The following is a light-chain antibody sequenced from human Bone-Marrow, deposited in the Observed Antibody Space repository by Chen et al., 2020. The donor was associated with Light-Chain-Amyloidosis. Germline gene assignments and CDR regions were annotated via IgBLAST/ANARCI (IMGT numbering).Light chain of an antibody. V-gene: IGKV4-1*01. J-gene: IGKJ2*01. CDR2: WAS. Sequence: DIVMTQSPDSLAVSLGERATINCKSSESLLYRSNNKNYLGWYQQKPGQSPKLLMYWASTRESRVPDRFSGSGSGTDFTLTISSLQAEDVAVYYCQQYYSTPYTFGQGTKLEIQ. CDR3: QQYYSTPYT. CDR1: ESLLYRSNNKNY.